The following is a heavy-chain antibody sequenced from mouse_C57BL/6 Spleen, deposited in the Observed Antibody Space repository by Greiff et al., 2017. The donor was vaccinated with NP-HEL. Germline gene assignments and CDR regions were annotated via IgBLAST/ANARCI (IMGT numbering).Heavy chain of an antibody. CDR3: ARDYYDGSSYTWFAY. Sequence: EVKLMESGGGLVKPGGSLKLSCAASGFTFSSYAMSWVRQTPEKRLEWVATISDGGSYTYYPDNVKGRFTISRDNARNNLYLQMSHLKSEDTAMYYCARDYYDGSSYTWFAYWGQGTLVTVSA. J-gene: IGHJ3*01. D-gene: IGHD1-1*01. CDR2: ISDGGSYT. CDR1: GFTFSSYA. V-gene: IGHV5-4*01.